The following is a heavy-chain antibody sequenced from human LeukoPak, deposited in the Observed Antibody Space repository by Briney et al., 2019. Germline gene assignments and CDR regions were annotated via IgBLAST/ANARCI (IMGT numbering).Heavy chain of an antibody. D-gene: IGHD1-20*01. CDR2: ISGSGGST. J-gene: IGHJ6*03. V-gene: IGHV3-23*01. CDR1: GFTFSSYA. Sequence: GGSLRLSCAASGFTFSSYAMRWVRQAPGKGLEWVSAISGSGGSTYYADSVKGRFTISRDNSKNTLYLQMNSLRAEDTAVYYCAKGTGITGTTRYYYYYYMDVWGKGTTVTVSS. CDR3: AKGTGITGTTRYYYYYYMDV.